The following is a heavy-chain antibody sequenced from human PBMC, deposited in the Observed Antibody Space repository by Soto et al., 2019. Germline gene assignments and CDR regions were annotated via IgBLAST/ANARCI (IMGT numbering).Heavy chain of an antibody. CDR2: IYYSVSA. CDR1: GGSISSSSYY. CDR3: ARQAGSSNYSYGMDV. Sequence: SETLSLTCTVSGGSISSSSYYWGWIRQPPGKGLEWIGSIYYSVSAYYSPSLKSRVTISVDTSKNQFSLKLRSVTAADTAIYYCARQAGSSNYSYGMDVWGQGTTVTVSS. V-gene: IGHV4-39*01. D-gene: IGHD6-6*01. J-gene: IGHJ6*02.